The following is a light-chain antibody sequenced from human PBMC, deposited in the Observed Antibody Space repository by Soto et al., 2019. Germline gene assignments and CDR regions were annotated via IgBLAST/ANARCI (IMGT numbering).Light chain of an antibody. J-gene: IGKJ1*01. CDR1: QSVRSSY. CDR3: QQCFTSPWT. Sequence: EVVLMQSPGTLSLSPGERATLSCRASQSVRSSYLAWYQQKTGQAPRLLMSGASSRATGIPDRFSGSGSGTDLTLTIRRLEHGDSAVYYCQQCFTSPWTFGQGTKVDIK. V-gene: IGKV3-20*01. CDR2: GAS.